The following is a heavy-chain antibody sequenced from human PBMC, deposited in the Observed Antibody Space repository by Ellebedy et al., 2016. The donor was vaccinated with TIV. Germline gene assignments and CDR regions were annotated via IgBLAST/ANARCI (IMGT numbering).Heavy chain of an antibody. CDR3: QVQPDDDSLDY. CDR1: GGTFNTFT. Sequence: SVKVSXXTSGGTFNTFTINWVRQAPGQGLEWLGRIIPVLGATNYARKFRDGITLRADEYTATAYMELSSLRFEDTAVYFCQVQPDDDSLDYWGQGTLVTVSS. CDR2: IIPVLGAT. V-gene: IGHV1-69*08. D-gene: IGHD4-17*01. J-gene: IGHJ4*02.